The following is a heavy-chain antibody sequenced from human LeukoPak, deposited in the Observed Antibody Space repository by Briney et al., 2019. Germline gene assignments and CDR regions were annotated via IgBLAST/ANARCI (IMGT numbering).Heavy chain of an antibody. CDR2: ISSSSSYI. V-gene: IGHV3-21*01. J-gene: IGHJ4*02. Sequence: GGSLRLSCAASGFTFSSYAMSWVRQAPGKGLEWVSSISSSSSYIYYADSVKGRFTISRDNAKNSLYLQMNSLRAEDTAVYYCARDMSDDGVSSYWGQGTLVTVSS. CDR3: ARDMSDDGVSSY. CDR1: GFTFSSYA. D-gene: IGHD4-17*01.